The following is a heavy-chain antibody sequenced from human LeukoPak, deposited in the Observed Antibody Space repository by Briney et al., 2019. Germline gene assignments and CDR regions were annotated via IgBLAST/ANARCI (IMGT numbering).Heavy chain of an antibody. V-gene: IGHV1-2*06. D-gene: IGHD2-2*01. CDR3: ARVGGRYCSSTSCYSY. CDR1: GYTFTGYY. Sequence: ASVKVSCKASGYTFTGYYMHWVRQAPGQGLEWMGLINPNSGGTNYAQKFQGRVTMTRDTSISTAYMELSRLRSDDTAVYYCARVGGRYCSSTSCYSYWGQGTLVTVSS. J-gene: IGHJ4*02. CDR2: INPNSGGT.